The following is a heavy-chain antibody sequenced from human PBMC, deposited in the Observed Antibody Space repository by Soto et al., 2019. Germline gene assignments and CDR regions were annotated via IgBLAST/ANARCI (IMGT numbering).Heavy chain of an antibody. CDR3: AGTIGYCVTGVCYNMGCGDY. CDR2: CYGGKT. Sequence: QVQLQESGPGLVKPSETLSLTCTVSGASVSSDDYYWSWIRQPPGTGLEWTGCYGGKTSHNPSLQSRLTTSVDTATNHLYLDLLSVTPADTDVYSCAGTIGYCVTGVCYNMGCGDYWGRGILVNVA. J-gene: IGHJ4*02. CDR1: GASVSSDDYY. D-gene: IGHD2-8*01. V-gene: IGHV4-61*03.